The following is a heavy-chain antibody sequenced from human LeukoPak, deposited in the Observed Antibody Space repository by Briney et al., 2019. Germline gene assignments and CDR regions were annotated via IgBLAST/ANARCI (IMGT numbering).Heavy chain of an antibody. Sequence: ASVKVSCKASGYTFTCYAMNWVRQAPGQGLEWMGWINTKTGNPAYAQGLSGRFAFSLDTSVNTAYLQISSLKDEDTAVYYCAREGGWDVNGFDIWGQGTMVIVSS. J-gene: IGHJ3*02. D-gene: IGHD1-26*01. V-gene: IGHV7-4-1*02. CDR1: GYTFTCYA. CDR3: AREGGWDVNGFDI. CDR2: INTKTGNP.